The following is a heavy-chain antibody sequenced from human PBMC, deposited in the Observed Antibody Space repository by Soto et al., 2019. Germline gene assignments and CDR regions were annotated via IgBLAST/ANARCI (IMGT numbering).Heavy chain of an antibody. CDR2: IKQDGGEI. D-gene: IGHD5-12*01. Sequence: GGSLRLSCAASGFTFSSYWMSWVRQAPGKGLEWVANIKQDGGEIYYVGSVKGRFSISRDNAKTSLYLQMNSLRAEDTAVYYCARGWLLNDYWGQGTLVTVSS. CDR3: ARGWLLNDY. J-gene: IGHJ4*02. V-gene: IGHV3-7*03. CDR1: GFTFSSYW.